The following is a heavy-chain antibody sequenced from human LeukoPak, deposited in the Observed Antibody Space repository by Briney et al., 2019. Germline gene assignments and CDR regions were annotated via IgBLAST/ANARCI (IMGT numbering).Heavy chain of an antibody. CDR1: GGSISSSSYY. CDR2: IYHSGST. CDR3: ARESPLDYYMDV. J-gene: IGHJ6*03. D-gene: IGHD6-6*01. V-gene: IGHV4-39*07. Sequence: SETLSLTCTVSGGSISSSSYYWGWIRQPPGKGLEWIGSIYHSGSTNYNPSLKSRVTISVDTSKNQFSLKLSSVTAADTAMYFCARESPLDYYMDVWGKGTTVTVSS.